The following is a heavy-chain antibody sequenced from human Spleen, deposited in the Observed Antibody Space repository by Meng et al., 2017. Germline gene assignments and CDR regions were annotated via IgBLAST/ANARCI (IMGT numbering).Heavy chain of an antibody. CDR2: IRSKKNNYAT. V-gene: IGHV3-73*01. Sequence: EVQLVESGGGLVQPGGSLKLSCAVSGFNFNFSGSAMHWVRQASGKGLEWVGRIRSKKNNYATTYAASVKGRFTISRDDSKNMAFLQMNSLETEDTAVYYCTRPGRDWGQGTLVTVSS. CDR1: GFNFNFSGSA. J-gene: IGHJ4*02. CDR3: TRPGRD.